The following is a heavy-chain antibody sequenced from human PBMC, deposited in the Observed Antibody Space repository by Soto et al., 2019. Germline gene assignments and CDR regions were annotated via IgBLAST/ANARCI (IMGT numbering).Heavy chain of an antibody. J-gene: IGHJ4*02. CDR2: IYNSGST. CDR3: ARVLSGVVDHHFDY. Sequence: QVQLQESGPGLVKPSETLSLTCTVSGGSISVYYWSWIRQPPGKGLEWIGYIYNSGSTNSNPSLKSRVTISVDTSKNQFSLNLSSVTAADTAVYYCARVLSGVVDHHFDYWGQGTLVNVSS. D-gene: IGHD3-10*02. V-gene: IGHV4-59*01. CDR1: GGSISVYY.